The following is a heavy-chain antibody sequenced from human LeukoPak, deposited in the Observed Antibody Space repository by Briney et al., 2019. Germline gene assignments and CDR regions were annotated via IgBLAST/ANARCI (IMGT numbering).Heavy chain of an antibody. V-gene: IGHV1-8*01. J-gene: IGHJ4*02. CDR1: GYTFTSYD. CDR3: ARPTREGSDGYYGSGSYYDY. D-gene: IGHD3-10*01. CDR2: MNPNSGNT. Sequence: ASVKVSRKASGYTFTSYDINWVRQATGQGLEWMGWMNPNSGNTGYAQKFQGRVTMTRNTSISTAYMELSSLRSEDTAVYYCARPTREGSDGYYGSGSYYDYWGQGTLVTVSS.